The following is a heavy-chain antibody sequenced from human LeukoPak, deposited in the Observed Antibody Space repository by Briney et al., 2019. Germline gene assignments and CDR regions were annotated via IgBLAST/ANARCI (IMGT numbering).Heavy chain of an antibody. V-gene: IGHV4-4*07. Sequence: SETLSLTCTVSGGSITSYYWSWIRQPAGKGLEWIGRMYTSGSTNYNPSLKSRVTMSVDTSKNQFSLKLSSVTAADTAVYYCARTTEGGYTYDYFYYYYMDVWGKGTTVTISS. D-gene: IGHD5-18*01. J-gene: IGHJ6*03. CDR1: GGSITSYY. CDR2: MYTSGST. CDR3: ARTTEGGYTYDYFYYYYMDV.